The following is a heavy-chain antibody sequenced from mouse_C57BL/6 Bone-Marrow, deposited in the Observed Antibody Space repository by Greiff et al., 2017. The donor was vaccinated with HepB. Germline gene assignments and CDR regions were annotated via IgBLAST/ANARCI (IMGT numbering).Heavy chain of an antibody. J-gene: IGHJ2*01. CDR3: ARDRARGYDSYFDY. V-gene: IGHV5-16*01. D-gene: IGHD2-2*01. Sequence: EVKLVESEGGLVQPGSSMKLSCTASGFTFSDYYMAWVRQVPEKGLEWVANINYDGSSTYYLDSLKSRFIISRDNAKNILYLQMSSLKSEDTATYYCARDRARGYDSYFDYWGQGTTLTVSS. CDR1: GFTFSDYY. CDR2: INYDGSST.